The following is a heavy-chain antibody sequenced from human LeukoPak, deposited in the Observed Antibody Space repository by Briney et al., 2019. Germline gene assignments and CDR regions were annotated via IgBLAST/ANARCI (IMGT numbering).Heavy chain of an antibody. D-gene: IGHD6-19*01. CDR1: GYTFTTYW. CDR2: IYPGDSDT. CDR3: ARHGGGIAVAGTIPPFDY. V-gene: IGHV5-51*01. Sequence: GESLKISCKGSGYTFTTYWIGWVRQMPGKGLEWMGIIYPGDSDTRYSPSFQGQVTISADKSISTAYLQWSSLKASDTAMYYCARHGGGIAVAGTIPPFDYWGQGTLVTVSS. J-gene: IGHJ4*02.